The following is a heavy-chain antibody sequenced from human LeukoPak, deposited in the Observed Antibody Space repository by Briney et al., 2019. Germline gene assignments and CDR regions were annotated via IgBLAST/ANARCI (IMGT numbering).Heavy chain of an antibody. CDR3: TRGPIIGYCSSTSCYDLDY. CDR2: IRSKAYGGTT. D-gene: IGHD2-2*01. CDR1: GFTFGDYA. J-gene: IGHJ4*02. Sequence: PGRSLRLSCTASGFTFGDYAMSWVRQAPGKGVEWVGFIRSKAYGGTTEYAASVKGRFTISRDDSKSIAYLQMNSLKTEDTAVYYCTRGPIIGYCSSTSCYDLDYWGQGTLVTVSS. V-gene: IGHV3-49*04.